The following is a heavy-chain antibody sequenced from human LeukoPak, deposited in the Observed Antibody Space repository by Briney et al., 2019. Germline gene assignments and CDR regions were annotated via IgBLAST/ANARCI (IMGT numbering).Heavy chain of an antibody. J-gene: IGHJ4*02. Sequence: SETLSLTCGVSGGSITSTNWWSWVRQPPGQGLEWIGEISLTGRINYNPSLIGRVIMSLDESRNQLSLTLTSVTAADTAMYYCTRESGPYCPFGYWGQGTLVVVPS. CDR2: ISLTGRI. CDR3: TRESGPYCPFGY. D-gene: IGHD1-26*01. CDR1: GGSITSTNW. V-gene: IGHV4-4*02.